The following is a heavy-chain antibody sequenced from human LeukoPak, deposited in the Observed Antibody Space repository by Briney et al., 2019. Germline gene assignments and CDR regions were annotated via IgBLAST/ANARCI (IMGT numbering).Heavy chain of an antibody. D-gene: IGHD6-19*01. V-gene: IGHV3-30*04. Sequence: GRSLRLSCAASGFTFSSYAMHWVRQAPGKGLEWVAVISYDGSNKYYADSVKGRFTISRDNSKNTLYPQMNSLRAEDTAVYYCAKGRTIAVAGQFDYWGQGTLVTVSS. CDR2: ISYDGSNK. CDR3: AKGRTIAVAGQFDY. CDR1: GFTFSSYA. J-gene: IGHJ4*02.